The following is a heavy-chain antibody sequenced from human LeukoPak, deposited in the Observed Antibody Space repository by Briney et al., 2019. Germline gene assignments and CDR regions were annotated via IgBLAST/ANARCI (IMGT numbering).Heavy chain of an antibody. CDR3: ARHLTATNFPFDY. Sequence: PSETLSLACTVSGGSISGYCWSWIRQPPGQGLEWIGYIYYTGTTSYNPSLKSRLTISVDRSKNQFSLKLNSVTATDTAVYYCARHLTATNFPFDYWGQGTLVTVSS. V-gene: IGHV4-59*08. CDR2: IYYTGTT. J-gene: IGHJ4*02. CDR1: GGSISGYC. D-gene: IGHD2-15*01.